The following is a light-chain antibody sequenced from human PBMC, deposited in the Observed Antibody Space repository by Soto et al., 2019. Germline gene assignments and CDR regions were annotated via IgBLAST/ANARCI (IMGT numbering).Light chain of an antibody. CDR2: LES. J-gene: IGKJ1*01. CDR3: QKTYKTPLT. V-gene: IGKV1-39*01. Sequence: DIHMTQSPSSLSASVGDIVTITCRASQSISNYLNWYQQRPGKAPKLLIYLESSLSSGVPSKLSGSGSGTDLNLTISVLQPEDSATYYCQKTYKTPLTFGQGTKVDIK. CDR1: QSISNY.